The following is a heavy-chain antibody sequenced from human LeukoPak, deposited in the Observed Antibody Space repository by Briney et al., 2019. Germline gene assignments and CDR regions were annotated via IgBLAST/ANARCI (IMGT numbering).Heavy chain of an antibody. V-gene: IGHV4-31*03. J-gene: IGHJ6*03. CDR1: GGSISSGGYY. CDR3: ARGEIGDFWSGYSRSYYYYMDV. CDR2: IYYSGST. Sequence: SETLSLTCTVSGGSISSGGYYWSWIRQHPGKGLEWIGYIYYSGSTYYNPSLKSRVTISVDTSKNQFSLKLSSVTAADTAVYYCARGEIGDFWSGYSRSYYYYMDVWGKGTTVTVSS. D-gene: IGHD3-3*01.